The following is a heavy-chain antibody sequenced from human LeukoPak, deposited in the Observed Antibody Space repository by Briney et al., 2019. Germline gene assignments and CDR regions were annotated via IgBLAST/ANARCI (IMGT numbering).Heavy chain of an antibody. V-gene: IGHV3-48*01. J-gene: IGHJ4*02. CDR3: AREGGGYKNRGFDC. D-gene: IGHD5-24*01. Sequence: PGGSLRLSCAASGFTFSSYSMMWVRQAPGKGLEWVSYISSSSTTIHYADSVKGRFTISRDNAKNSLYLQMNSLRAEDTAVYYCAREGGGYKNRGFDCWGRGNLVTVSS. CDR1: GFTFSSYS. CDR2: ISSSSTTI.